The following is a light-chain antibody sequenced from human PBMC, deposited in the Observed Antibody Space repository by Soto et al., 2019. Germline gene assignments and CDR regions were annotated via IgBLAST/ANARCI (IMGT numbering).Light chain of an antibody. CDR2: DVS. J-gene: IGLJ1*01. V-gene: IGLV2-14*01. CDR1: SSDVGGYNY. CDR3: SSYTSSSTLV. Sequence: QSVLTQPASVSGSPGQSITISCTGTSSDVGGYNYVSWYQQHPGKAPKLMIYDVSNRPSGVSNRFSGSKSGNTASLTISGLQAEDEADYYCSSYTSSSTLVFGNGTKVXXL.